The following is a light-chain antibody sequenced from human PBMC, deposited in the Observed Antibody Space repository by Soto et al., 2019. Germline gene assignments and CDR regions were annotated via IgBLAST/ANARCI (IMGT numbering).Light chain of an antibody. CDR3: CSFGGTTNFYV. CDR1: STDVGNYNL. CDR2: EVN. V-gene: IGLV2-23*02. J-gene: IGLJ1*01. Sequence: QSVLTQPASVSGSPGQSVTISCTGTSTDVGNYNLVSWYQQHPGKAPKLIIFEVNKRPSGISNRFSGSKSDNMASLTISGLQADDEADCYCCSFGGTTNFYVLGTGTKLTVL.